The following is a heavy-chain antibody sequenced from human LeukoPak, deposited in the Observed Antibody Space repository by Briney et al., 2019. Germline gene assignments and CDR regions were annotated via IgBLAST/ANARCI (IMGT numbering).Heavy chain of an antibody. J-gene: IGHJ4*02. Sequence: GGSLRLSCAASGFTFSSYAMSWVRQAPGKGLEWVSGLSGNGDNTYYADSVKGRFTISRDNSKNTVYLQMNSLRAEDTAVYYCAKDRGYNYGLFDYWGQGTLITVSS. V-gene: IGHV3-23*01. CDR1: GFTFSSYA. CDR2: LSGNGDNT. CDR3: AKDRGYNYGLFDY. D-gene: IGHD5-18*01.